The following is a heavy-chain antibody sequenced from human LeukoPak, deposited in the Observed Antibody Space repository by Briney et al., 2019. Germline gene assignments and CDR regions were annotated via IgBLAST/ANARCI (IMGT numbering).Heavy chain of an antibody. CDR1: GFTFSSYA. J-gene: IGHJ4*02. V-gene: IGHV3-23*01. CDR2: INGSA. CDR3: ARGPYSSSFDY. Sequence: GGSLRLSCAASGFTFSSYAMSWVRQAPGKGLEWVSVINGSAYNADSVKGRFTISRDNSKNTLYLQMNSLRAEDTAVYYCARGPYSSSFDYWGQGTLVTVSS. D-gene: IGHD6-6*01.